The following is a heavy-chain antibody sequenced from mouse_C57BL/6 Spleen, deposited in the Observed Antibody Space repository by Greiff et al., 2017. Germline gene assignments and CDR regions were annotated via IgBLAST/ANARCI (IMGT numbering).Heavy chain of an antibody. CDR2: ISPRDGST. V-gene: IGHV1-85*01. J-gene: IGHJ2*01. CDR3: ARKQGHYFDY. Sequence: VQLQQSGPELVKPGASVKLSCKASGYTFTSYDINWVKQRPGQGLEWIGWISPRDGSTKYNEKFKGKATLTVDTSSSTAYMELHSLTSEDSAIYFCARKQGHYFDYWGQGTTRTVSS. CDR1: GYTFTSYD. D-gene: IGHD3-3*01.